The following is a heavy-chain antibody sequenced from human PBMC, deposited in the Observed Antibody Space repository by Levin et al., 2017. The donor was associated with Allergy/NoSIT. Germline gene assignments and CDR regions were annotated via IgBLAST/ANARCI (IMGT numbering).Heavy chain of an antibody. D-gene: IGHD6-19*01. CDR3: ARDYQAVAGNFDY. J-gene: IGHJ4*02. CDR2: ISYDGSNK. Sequence: GGSLRLSCAASGFTFSSYAMHWVRQAPGKGLEWVAVISYDGSNKYYADSVKGRFTISRDNSKNTLYLQMNSLRAEDTAVYYCARDYQAVAGNFDYWGQGTLVTVSS. CDR1: GFTFSSYA. V-gene: IGHV3-30-3*01.